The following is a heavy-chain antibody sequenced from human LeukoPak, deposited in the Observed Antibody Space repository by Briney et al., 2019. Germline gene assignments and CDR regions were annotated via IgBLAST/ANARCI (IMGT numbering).Heavy chain of an antibody. CDR2: IYYSGST. CDR1: GGSISSYY. CDR3: ARVVRDGYNYYFDY. D-gene: IGHD5-24*01. J-gene: IGHJ4*02. Sequence: SETLSLTCTVSGGSISSYYWSWIRQPPGKGLEWIGYIYYSGSTNYNPSLKSRVTISVDTSKNQFSLKLSSVTAADTAVYYCARVVRDGYNYYFDYWGQGTLVTVPS. V-gene: IGHV4-59*01.